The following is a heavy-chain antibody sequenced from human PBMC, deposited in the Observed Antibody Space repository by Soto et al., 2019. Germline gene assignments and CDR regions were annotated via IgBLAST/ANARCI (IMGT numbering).Heavy chain of an antibody. D-gene: IGHD2-21*02. Sequence: GGSLRLSCAASGFTFSSYAMSWVRQAPGKGLEWVSAISGSGGSTYYADSVKGRFTISRDNSKNTLYLQMNSLRAEDTAVYYCALGGHIVVVTADFDYWGQGTLVTVSS. CDR1: GFTFSSYA. V-gene: IGHV3-23*01. CDR3: ALGGHIVVVTADFDY. CDR2: ISGSGGST. J-gene: IGHJ4*02.